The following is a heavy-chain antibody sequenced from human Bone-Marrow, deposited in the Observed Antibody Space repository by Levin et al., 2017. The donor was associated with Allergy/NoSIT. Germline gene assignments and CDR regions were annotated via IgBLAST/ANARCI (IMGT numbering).Heavy chain of an antibody. CDR3: ARVIKFGSGYYSGMDV. D-gene: IGHD3-10*01. J-gene: IGHJ6*02. Sequence: RGESLKISCKVSGYTFTDNWIAWVRQMPGKGLEWMGIIYPDDSDTRYGPSFQGHVTFSTDKSISTAFLHWSSLKASDTAIYYCARVIKFGSGYYSGMDVWGQGTTVTVSS. CDR1: GYTFTDNW. CDR2: IYPDDSDT. V-gene: IGHV5-51*01.